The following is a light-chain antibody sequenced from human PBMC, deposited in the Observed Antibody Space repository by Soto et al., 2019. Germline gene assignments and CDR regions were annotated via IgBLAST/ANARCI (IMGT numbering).Light chain of an antibody. Sequence: QSALTQPRSVSGSPGQSVAISCTGTSSDVGGHSFVSWYQHRPGKAPKLVIYDFTKRPSGVPDRLSGSKSGNTASLTISGLRAEDEGDYYCCSYAGSFVVFGGGTKVTVL. J-gene: IGLJ2*01. CDR2: DFT. CDR3: CSYAGSFVV. CDR1: SSDVGGHSF. V-gene: IGLV2-11*01.